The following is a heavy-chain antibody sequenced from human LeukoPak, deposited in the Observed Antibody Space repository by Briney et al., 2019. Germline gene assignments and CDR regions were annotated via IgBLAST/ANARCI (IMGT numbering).Heavy chain of an antibody. V-gene: IGHV1-2*02. Sequence: ASVKVSCKASGYTFTGYYMHWVRQALGQGLEWMGWINPNSGGTNYAQKFQGRVTMTRDTSISTAYMELSRLRSDDTAVYYCARPHYDFWSGYYYYFDYWGQGTLVTVSS. D-gene: IGHD3-3*01. CDR3: ARPHYDFWSGYYYYFDY. J-gene: IGHJ4*02. CDR2: INPNSGGT. CDR1: GYTFTGYY.